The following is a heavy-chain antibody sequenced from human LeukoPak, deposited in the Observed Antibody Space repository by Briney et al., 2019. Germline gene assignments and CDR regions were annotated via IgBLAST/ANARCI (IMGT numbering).Heavy chain of an antibody. CDR1: GGSISSSSYY. CDR2: IYYSGST. D-gene: IGHD2-21*02. CDR3: ARGGGAYCGGDCYSALDY. J-gene: IGHJ4*02. Sequence: PSETLSLTCTVSGGSISSSSYYWGWIRQPPGKGLEWIGSIYYSGSTYYNPSLKSRVTISVDTSKNQFSLKLSSVTAADTAVYYCARGGGAYCGGDCYSALDYWGQGTLVTVSS. V-gene: IGHV4-39*01.